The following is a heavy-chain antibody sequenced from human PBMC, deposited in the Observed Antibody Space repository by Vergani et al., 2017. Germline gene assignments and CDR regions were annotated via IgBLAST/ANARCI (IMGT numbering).Heavy chain of an antibody. Sequence: QVQLQESGPGLVKPSQTLSLTCTVSGGSFSPGGQSWTWLRLSAGKGLEWIGRIYTSGATNYNPSRRSRAIMSVDASKKQFTLTLTSVTAAHTAVYYCARDGGEYDKDALDVGGQGTKVTVTS. D-gene: IGHD2-21*01. CDR3: ARDGGEYDKDALDV. J-gene: IGHJ3*01. CDR1: GGSFSPGGQS. CDR2: IYTSGAT. V-gene: IGHV4-61*02.